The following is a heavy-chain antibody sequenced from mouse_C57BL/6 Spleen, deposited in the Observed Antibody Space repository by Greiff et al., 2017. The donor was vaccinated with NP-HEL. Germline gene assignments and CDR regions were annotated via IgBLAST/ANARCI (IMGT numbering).Heavy chain of an antibody. CDR1: GYTFTSYG. CDR2: IYPRSGNT. Sequence: QVQLQQSGAELARPGASVKLSCKASGYTFTSYGISWVKQRTGQGLEWIGEIYPRSGNTYYNEKVKGKATLTADKSSSTAYMELRSLTSEDSAVYFCARSRDYYGSSLYYFDYWGQGTTLTVSS. V-gene: IGHV1-81*01. CDR3: ARSRDYYGSSLYYFDY. D-gene: IGHD1-1*01. J-gene: IGHJ2*01.